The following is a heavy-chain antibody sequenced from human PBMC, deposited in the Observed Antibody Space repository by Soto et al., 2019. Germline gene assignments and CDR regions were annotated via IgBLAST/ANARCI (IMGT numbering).Heavy chain of an antibody. Sequence: GGSLRLSCVASGFTLSSYSMNWVRQAPGKGLEWFSFISSSSSDIYYADSVKGRFTISRDNARNSLYLQMNSLRVEDTAVYYCARDMAVLADYWGQGTLVTVSS. CDR1: GFTLSSYS. CDR3: ARDMAVLADY. D-gene: IGHD3-10*01. CDR2: ISSSSSDI. V-gene: IGHV3-48*01. J-gene: IGHJ4*02.